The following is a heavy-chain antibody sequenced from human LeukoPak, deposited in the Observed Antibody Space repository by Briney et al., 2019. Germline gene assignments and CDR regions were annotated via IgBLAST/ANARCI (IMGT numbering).Heavy chain of an antibody. CDR3: ARGRPDGSGSYYKFDP. V-gene: IGHV4-39*01. CDR1: AGSISSSNYY. D-gene: IGHD3-10*01. CDR2: IYYSGRT. Sequence: PSETLSLTCTVSAGSISSSNYYWGWIRQPPGKGLEWIGSIYYSGRTYYNPSLKSRVTISVDTSKKQFSLKLSSVTAADTAVYYCARGRPDGSGSYYKFDPWGQGTLVTVSS. J-gene: IGHJ5*02.